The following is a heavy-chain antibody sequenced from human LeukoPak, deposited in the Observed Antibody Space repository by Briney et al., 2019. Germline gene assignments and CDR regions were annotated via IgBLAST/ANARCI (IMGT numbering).Heavy chain of an antibody. CDR1: GGSISSYY. Sequence: PSETLSLTCTVSGGSISSYYWSWIRQPAGKGLEWSGRIYTSGSTNYNPSLKSRVTMSVDTSKNQFSLKLSSVTAADTAVYYCARGGVYCGGDCYSGLSYWGQGTLVTVSS. D-gene: IGHD2-21*02. CDR3: ARGGVYCGGDCYSGLSY. J-gene: IGHJ4*02. V-gene: IGHV4-4*07. CDR2: IYTSGST.